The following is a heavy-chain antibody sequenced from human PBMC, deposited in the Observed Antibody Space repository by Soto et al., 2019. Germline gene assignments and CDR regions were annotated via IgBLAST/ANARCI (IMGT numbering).Heavy chain of an antibody. V-gene: IGHV5-51*01. D-gene: IGHD3-3*01. Sequence: PGGALKISVKGSGYTFTSYRIGWVRQMHAKVLEWMVIIYPGDSDTTYSPSFHGQVPISADRSISTAYLQWSSPKASDTAMYYCARPTPLTWSGDLDAFDTRGQGTIVTVSS. CDR3: ARPTPLTWSGDLDAFDT. CDR2: IYPGDSDT. CDR1: GYTFTSYR. J-gene: IGHJ3*02.